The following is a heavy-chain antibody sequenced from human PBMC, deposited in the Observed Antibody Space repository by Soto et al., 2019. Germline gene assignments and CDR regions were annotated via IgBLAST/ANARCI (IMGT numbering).Heavy chain of an antibody. CDR1: GGSISSGGYY. CDR2: IYYSGST. CDR3: ARDSYSSSWVYGMDV. V-gene: IGHV4-31*03. Sequence: QVQLQESGPGLVKPSQTLSLTCTVSGGSISSGGYYWSWIRQHPGKGLEWIGYIYYSGSTYYNPSRTRRVTISVDTSKNQFSLKLSSVTAADTAVYYCARDSYSSSWVYGMDVWGQGTTVTVSS. J-gene: IGHJ6*02. D-gene: IGHD6-13*01.